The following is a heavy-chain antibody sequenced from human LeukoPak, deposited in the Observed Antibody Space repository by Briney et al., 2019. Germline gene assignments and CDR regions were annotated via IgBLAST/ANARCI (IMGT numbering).Heavy chain of an antibody. CDR1: GFTFSSYW. Sequence: GGSLRLSCAASGFTFSSYWMSWVRQAPGKGLEWVANIKQGGSEKYYVDSVKSRFTISRDNAKNSLYLQMNSLRAEDTAVYYCARDVHNWNSRPLDYWGQGTLVTVSS. D-gene: IGHD1-7*01. CDR3: ARDVHNWNSRPLDY. V-gene: IGHV3-7*01. J-gene: IGHJ4*02. CDR2: IKQGGSEK.